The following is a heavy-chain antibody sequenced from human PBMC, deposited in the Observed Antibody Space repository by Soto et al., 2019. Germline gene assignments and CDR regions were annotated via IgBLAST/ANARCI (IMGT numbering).Heavy chain of an antibody. CDR3: ARANWQWLGHSYYYYGMDV. D-gene: IGHD6-19*01. Sequence: HPGGSLRLSCAASGIIFDQYAMSWVRQTPGKGLEWVSSINGRGGSTYYADSVKGRFTISRDTSKKTFYLQMNSLRAEDTAVYYCARANWQWLGHSYYYYGMDVWGQGTTVTVSS. CDR2: INGRGGST. J-gene: IGHJ6*02. CDR1: GIIFDQYA. V-gene: IGHV3-23*01.